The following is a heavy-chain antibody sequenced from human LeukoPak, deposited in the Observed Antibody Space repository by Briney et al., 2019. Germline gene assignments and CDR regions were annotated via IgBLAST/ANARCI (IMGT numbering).Heavy chain of an antibody. CDR2: FDPEDGET. D-gene: IGHD7-27*01. J-gene: IGHJ5*02. CDR1: GYTLTELS. Sequence: GASVKVSCKVSGYTLTELSMHWVRQAPGKGLEWMGGFDPEDGETIYAQKFQGRVTMTEDTSTDTAYMELSSLRSEDTAVYYCAREPSNWGREGVWFDPWGQGTLVTVSS. CDR3: AREPSNWGREGVWFDP. V-gene: IGHV1-24*01.